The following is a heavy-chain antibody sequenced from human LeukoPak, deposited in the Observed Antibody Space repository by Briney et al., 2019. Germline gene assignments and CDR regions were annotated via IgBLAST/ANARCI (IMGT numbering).Heavy chain of an antibody. CDR2: ISGSCGST. CDR3: AKGRFEYYFDY. Sequence: GGSLRLSCAASGFTFSSYAMSWVRQAPGKGLEWVSGISGSCGSTYYADSVKGRFTISRDNSKNTLYLQMNSLRAEDTAVYYCAKGRFEYYFDYWGQGALVTVSS. D-gene: IGHD3-16*01. CDR1: GFTFSSYA. J-gene: IGHJ4*02. V-gene: IGHV3-23*01.